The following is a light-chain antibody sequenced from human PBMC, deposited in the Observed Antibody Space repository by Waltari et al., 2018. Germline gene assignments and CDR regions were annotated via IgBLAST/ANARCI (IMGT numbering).Light chain of an antibody. J-gene: IGKJ1*01. CDR1: QSVSLW. CDR2: KAS. V-gene: IGKV1-5*03. Sequence: DIQMTQSPSTLSASVGDRVIITCRASQSVSLWLAWYQQKPGKAPKLLLYKASSLKSGVPSRFSGSGSGTEFTLTITSLQPEDFATYYCQHYNSYWWTFGQGTKVEIK. CDR3: QHYNSYWWT.